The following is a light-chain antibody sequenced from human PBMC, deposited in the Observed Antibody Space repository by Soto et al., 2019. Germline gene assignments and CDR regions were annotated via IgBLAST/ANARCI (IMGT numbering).Light chain of an antibody. CDR2: DVS. CDR3: CSYEGTYSFWV. CDR1: SSDVGGYNY. Sequence: QSALTQPRSVSGSPGQTVTISCTGTSSDVGGYNYVSWYQQYPGKAPKVIIYDVSERPSGVPDRFSGSKSGNTASLTISGLQTEDEADYHCCSYEGTYSFWVFGGGTQLTVL. V-gene: IGLV2-11*01. J-gene: IGLJ3*02.